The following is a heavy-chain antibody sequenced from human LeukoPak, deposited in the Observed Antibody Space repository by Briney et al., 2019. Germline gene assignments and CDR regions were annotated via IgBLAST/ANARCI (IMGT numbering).Heavy chain of an antibody. Sequence: ASVKVSCKASGYTLTGYYMHWVRQAPGQGLEWMGWINPNSGGTNYAQKFQGRVTMTRDTSISTAYMELSRLRSDDTAVYYCAREVVVVVPAAMGGYYYMDVWGKGTTVTVSS. V-gene: IGHV1-2*02. J-gene: IGHJ6*03. CDR2: INPNSGGT. CDR1: GYTLTGYY. D-gene: IGHD2-2*01. CDR3: AREVVVVVPAAMGGYYYMDV.